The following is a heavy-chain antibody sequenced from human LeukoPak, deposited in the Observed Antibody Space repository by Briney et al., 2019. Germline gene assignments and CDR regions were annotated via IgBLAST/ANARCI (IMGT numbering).Heavy chain of an antibody. CDR1: GFTVSSNY. CDR3: ARGQSSTSCCHFDY. D-gene: IGHD2-2*01. J-gene: IGHJ4*02. CDR2: IYSGGST. V-gene: IGHV3-66*02. Sequence: GGSLRLSCAASGFTVSSNYMSWVHQAPGKGLEWVSVIYSGGSTYYADSVKGRFTISRDNSKNTLYLQMNSLRAEDTAVYYCARGQSSTSCCHFDYWGQGTLVTVYS.